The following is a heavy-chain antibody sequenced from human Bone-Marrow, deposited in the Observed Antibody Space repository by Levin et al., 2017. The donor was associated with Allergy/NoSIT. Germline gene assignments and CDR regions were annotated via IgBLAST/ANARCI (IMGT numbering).Heavy chain of an antibody. CDR3: SRAADQFDFWSGYKFGMDV. CDR2: ISYHGSDE. CDR1: GFTFSNYA. J-gene: IGHJ6*02. Sequence: HTGGSLRLSCAASGFTFSNYAMHWVRQAPGKGLEWVSMISYHGSDEYYADSVKGRFTISRDNSNNTVYLQMNSLRVEDTAVYFCSRAADQFDFWSGYKFGMDVWGQGTTVTVSS. D-gene: IGHD3-3*01. V-gene: IGHV3-30*04.